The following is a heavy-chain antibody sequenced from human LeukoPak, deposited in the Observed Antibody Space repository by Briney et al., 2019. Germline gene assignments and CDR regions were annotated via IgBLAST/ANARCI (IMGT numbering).Heavy chain of an antibody. Sequence: SGGSLRLSCAASGFTFSTYAMSWVRQAPGKGLEWVSTITSGGGSTYYADSVKGRFTISRDNSKNTLYLQMNSLRAEDTAVYYCAKDRLTVTTWVDPWGQGTLVTVSS. V-gene: IGHV3-23*01. CDR3: AKDRLTVTTWVDP. D-gene: IGHD4-17*01. J-gene: IGHJ5*02. CDR2: ITSGGGST. CDR1: GFTFSTYA.